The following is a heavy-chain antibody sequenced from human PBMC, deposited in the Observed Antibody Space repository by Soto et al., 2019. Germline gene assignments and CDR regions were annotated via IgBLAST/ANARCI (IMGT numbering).Heavy chain of an antibody. Sequence: QITLKESGPTLVKPTQTLTLTCTFSGFSLSTSGVVVGWIRQPPGKALEWLALIYWDDDKRYSPSLKSRLTITEDTSKNPVALTMTNMDPVDTATSYCTHRPSYCSGGSCYAGFDYWGQGTLVTVSS. CDR2: IYWDDDK. CDR1: GFSLSTSGVV. J-gene: IGHJ4*02. D-gene: IGHD2-15*01. CDR3: THRPSYCSGGSCYAGFDY. V-gene: IGHV2-5*02.